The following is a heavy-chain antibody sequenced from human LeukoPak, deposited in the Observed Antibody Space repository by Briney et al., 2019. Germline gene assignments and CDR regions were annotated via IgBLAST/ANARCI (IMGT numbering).Heavy chain of an antibody. Sequence: SETLSLTCAVYGGSFSGYYWTWIRQPPGKGLEWIGEINHRGSTNYNPSLKSRVTTSVGTSKNQFSLKLSSVTAADTAVYYCARVRGGRFGELFPYFDYWGQGTLVTVSS. V-gene: IGHV4-34*01. CDR1: GGSFSGYY. D-gene: IGHD3-10*01. CDR2: INHRGST. J-gene: IGHJ4*02. CDR3: ARVRGGRFGELFPYFDY.